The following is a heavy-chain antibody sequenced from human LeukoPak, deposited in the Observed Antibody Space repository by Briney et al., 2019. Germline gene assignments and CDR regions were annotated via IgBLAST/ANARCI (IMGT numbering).Heavy chain of an antibody. V-gene: IGHV3-64D*09. D-gene: IGHD4-23*01. J-gene: IGHJ3*02. CDR3: VKGLRWDAFDI. Sequence: PGGSLRLSCSPSGLTFSSYAMHWVRQAPGKGLEYVSGISSNGGSTYYADSVKGRFTIFRDNSKNTLYLQMSSLRVEDTAVYYCVKGLRWDAFDIWGQGTMVTVSS. CDR2: ISSNGGST. CDR1: GLTFSSYA.